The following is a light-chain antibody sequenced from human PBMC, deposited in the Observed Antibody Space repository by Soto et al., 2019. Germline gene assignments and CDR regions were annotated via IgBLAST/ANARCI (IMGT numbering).Light chain of an antibody. CDR1: SSDVGTYNS. V-gene: IGLV2-11*01. Sequence: QSALTQPRSVSGSPGQSVTISCTGTSSDVGTYNSVSWYQQHPGKAPKLMIYDVNKRPSGVPGRFSGSMSGNTASLTISGLQADDEGDYHCSSYAGNYTLDFGGGTKVTVL. CDR2: DVN. CDR3: SSYAGNYTLD. J-gene: IGLJ2*01.